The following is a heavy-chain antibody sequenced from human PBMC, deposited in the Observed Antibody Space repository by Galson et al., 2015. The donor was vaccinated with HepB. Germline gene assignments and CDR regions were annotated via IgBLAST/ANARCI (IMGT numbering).Heavy chain of an antibody. CDR1: GFTFSSYA. V-gene: IGHV3-23*01. J-gene: IGHJ4*02. Sequence: SLRLSCAASGFTFSSYAMSWVRQAPRKGLEWVSAISGSGGSTYYADSVKGRFTISRDNSKNTLYLQMNSLRAEDTAVDYCAKDGGYDFWSEYYFDYWGQGTLVTVSS. CDR2: ISGSGGST. CDR3: AKDGGYDFWSEYYFDY. D-gene: IGHD3-3*01.